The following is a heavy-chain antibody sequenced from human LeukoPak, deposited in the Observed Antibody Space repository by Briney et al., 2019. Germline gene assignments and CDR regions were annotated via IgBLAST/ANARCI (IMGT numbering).Heavy chain of an antibody. CDR2: ISWNSGSI. D-gene: IGHD6-13*01. CDR3: AKDAPAAGTRPNWYFDL. J-gene: IGHJ2*01. CDR1: GFTFDDYA. V-gene: IGHV3-9*01. Sequence: GGSLRLSCAASGFTFDDYAMHWVRQAPGKGLEWVSGISWNSGSIGYADSVKGRFTISRDNARNSLYLQMNSLRAEDTALYYCAKDAPAAGTRPNWYFDLWGRGTLVTVSS.